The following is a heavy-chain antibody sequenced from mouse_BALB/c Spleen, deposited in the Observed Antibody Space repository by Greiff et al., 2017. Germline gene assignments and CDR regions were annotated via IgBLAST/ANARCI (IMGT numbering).Heavy chain of an antibody. V-gene: IGHV3-6*02. CDR2: ISYDGSN. Sequence: EVQLQESGPGLVKPSQSLSLTCSVTGYSITSGYYWNWIREFPGNKLEWMGYISYDGSNNYNPSLKNRISITRDTSKNQFFLKLNSVTTEDTATFYCASRYYDYDGAMDEWGQGNSVTVSS. D-gene: IGHD2-4*01. J-gene: IGHJ4*01. CDR3: ASRYYDYDGAMDE. CDR1: GYSITSGYY.